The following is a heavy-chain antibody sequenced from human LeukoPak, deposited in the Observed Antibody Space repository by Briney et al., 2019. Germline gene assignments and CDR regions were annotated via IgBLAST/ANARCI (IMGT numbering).Heavy chain of an antibody. CDR1: GASISSWY. J-gene: IGHJ4*02. CDR3: ARSPPVVGAFDY. Sequence: SETLSLTCTVSGASISSWYWSWIRQPPGKGLEWIGRIYTSGSTNYNPSLKSRVTISVDTSKNQFSLKLSSVTAADTAVYYCARSPPVVGAFDYWGQGTLVTVSS. D-gene: IGHD1-26*01. CDR2: IYTSGST. V-gene: IGHV4-4*07.